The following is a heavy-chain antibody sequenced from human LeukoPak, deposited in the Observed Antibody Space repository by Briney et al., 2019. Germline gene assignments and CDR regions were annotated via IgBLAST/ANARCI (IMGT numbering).Heavy chain of an antibody. Sequence: GSLCRTFAASGFTFSIYAMSWLRQAPGHGLERVSALSDSGGSTYYADSVKGRFTISGDNSKNTLYLQKNSLRAEDTAVYYCAKTGMTMIVVAPLDYGAQGPLVTVPS. CDR1: GFTFSIYA. D-gene: IGHD3-22*01. V-gene: IGHV3-23*01. J-gene: IGHJ4*02. CDR3: AKTGMTMIVVAPLDY. CDR2: LSDSGGST.